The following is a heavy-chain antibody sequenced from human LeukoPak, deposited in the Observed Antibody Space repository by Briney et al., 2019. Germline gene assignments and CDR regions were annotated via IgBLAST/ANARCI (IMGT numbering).Heavy chain of an antibody. Sequence: SETLSLTCTVSGGSISSSSYYWGWIRQPPGKGLEWIGSIYYSGSTYYNPSLKSRVTISVDTSKNQFSLKLSSVTAADTAAYYCARDGGVVTAIPFDYWGQGTLVTVSS. CDR3: ARDGGVVTAIPFDY. V-gene: IGHV4-39*07. J-gene: IGHJ4*02. CDR2: IYYSGST. CDR1: GGSISSSSYY. D-gene: IGHD2-21*02.